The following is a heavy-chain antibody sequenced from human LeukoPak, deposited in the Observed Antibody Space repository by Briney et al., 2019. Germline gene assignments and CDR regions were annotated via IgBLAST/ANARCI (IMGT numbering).Heavy chain of an antibody. CDR2: ISSSSSYI. CDR1: GFTFSTYS. J-gene: IGHJ5*02. CDR3: ASTLSSSSFNWFDP. D-gene: IGHD6-13*01. V-gene: IGHV3-21*01. Sequence: PGGSLRLSCAASGFTFSTYSMNWVRQAPGKGLEWVSSISSSSSYIYYADSVKGRFTISRDSAKNSLYLQMNSLRAEDTAVYYCASTLSSSSFNWFDPWGQGTLVTVSS.